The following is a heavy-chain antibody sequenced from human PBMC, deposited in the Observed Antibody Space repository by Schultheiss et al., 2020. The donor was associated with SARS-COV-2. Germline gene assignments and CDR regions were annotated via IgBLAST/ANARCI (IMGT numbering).Heavy chain of an antibody. Sequence: GGSLRLSCAASGFTFSSYAMSWVRQAPGKGLDWVSTISVSGGSTYYADSVKGRFTISRDNSKNTLYLQMNSLRAEDTAVYYCARDKEEYQLLNWFDPWGQGTLVTVSS. CDR1: GFTFSSYA. CDR3: ARDKEEYQLLNWFDP. D-gene: IGHD2-2*01. CDR2: ISVSGGST. V-gene: IGHV3-23*01. J-gene: IGHJ5*02.